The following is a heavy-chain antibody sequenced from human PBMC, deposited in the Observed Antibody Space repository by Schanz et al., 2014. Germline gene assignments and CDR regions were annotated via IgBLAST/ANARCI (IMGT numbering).Heavy chain of an antibody. CDR1: GYTLSAYS. V-gene: IGHV1-46*03. CDR3: ARAFDSSGYYFDY. Sequence: QVQLVQSGTQVKKPGASVKVSCKASGYTLSAYSLHWVRQAPGQGLEWMGIVNPSVRGTHFAREFQGRVTVTSYTSTSAVYMKLSCLTSEDTAVYYCARAFDSSGYYFDYWGQGTLVTVSS. D-gene: IGHD3-22*01. J-gene: IGHJ4*02. CDR2: VNPSVRGT.